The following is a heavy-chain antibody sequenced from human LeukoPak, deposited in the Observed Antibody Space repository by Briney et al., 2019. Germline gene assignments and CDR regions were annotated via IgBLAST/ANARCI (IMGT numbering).Heavy chain of an antibody. D-gene: IGHD2-2*02. CDR3: ARDGYCSSTSCYRNWFDP. CDR1: GYTFTSYD. Sequence: ASVKVSCKASGYTFTSYDINWVRQATGQGLEWMGWMNPNSGNTGYAQKFQGRVTITRDTSASTAYMELSSLRSEDTAVYYCARDGYCSSTSCYRNWFDPWGQGTLVTVSS. CDR2: MNPNSGNT. J-gene: IGHJ5*02. V-gene: IGHV1-8*01.